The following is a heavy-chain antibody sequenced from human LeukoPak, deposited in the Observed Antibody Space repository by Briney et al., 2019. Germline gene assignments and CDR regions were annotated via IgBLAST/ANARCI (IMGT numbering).Heavy chain of an antibody. J-gene: IGHJ2*01. Sequence: SETLSLTCTVPGGSISSSSYYWGWIRQPPGKGLEWLGSIYYSGSTYYNPSLKSRFPISVDTSKNQFFLKLSSVTASDTAVFYCGGLLGSWGYAGEWYFDLWGPGALVTVSS. CDR1: GGSISSSSYY. CDR2: IYYSGST. V-gene: IGHV4-39*07. D-gene: IGHD2-15*01. CDR3: GGLLGSWGYAGEWYFDL.